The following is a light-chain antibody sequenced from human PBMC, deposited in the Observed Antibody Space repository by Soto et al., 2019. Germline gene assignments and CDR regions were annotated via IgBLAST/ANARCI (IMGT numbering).Light chain of an antibody. CDR3: HQYNGYSYT. CDR2: KAS. J-gene: IGKJ2*01. V-gene: IGKV1-5*03. CDR1: QSIDSW. Sequence: DIQMTQSPSTLSASVGDRVTITCRASQSIDSWLAWFQQKPGKAPKLLIYKASNLESEVPSRFSGSGSGTAFTLTISSLQPDDFAPYYCHQYNGYSYTFGQGTKLESK.